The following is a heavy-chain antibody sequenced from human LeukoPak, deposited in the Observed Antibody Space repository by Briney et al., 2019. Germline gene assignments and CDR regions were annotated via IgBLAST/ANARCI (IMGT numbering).Heavy chain of an antibody. D-gene: IGHD6-19*01. CDR2: IRSKAYGGTT. Sequence: GGSLRLSCTASGFTFCDYAMSWVRQAPGKGLEWVGFIRSKAYGGTTEYAASVKGRFTISRDDSKSIAYLQMNSLKTEDTAVYYCTRDSSGWSLFDYWGQGTLVTVSS. CDR3: TRDSSGWSLFDY. J-gene: IGHJ4*02. V-gene: IGHV3-49*04. CDR1: GFTFCDYA.